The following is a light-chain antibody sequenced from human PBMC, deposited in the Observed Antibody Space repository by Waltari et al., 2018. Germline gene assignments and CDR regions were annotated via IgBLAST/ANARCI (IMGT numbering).Light chain of an antibody. J-gene: IGLJ2*01. CDR1: STDVGGDNS. CDR2: DVS. CDR3: SSQSSNDVVL. Sequence: QSALTQPASVSGSPGQSVTIFCAGTSTDVGGDNSVSWYQEHPGQAPRVILYDVSDRPSGVSDRFSGSKSGNTASLTISGLQAEDEADYYCSSQSSNDVVLFGGGTKLTVL. V-gene: IGLV2-14*01.